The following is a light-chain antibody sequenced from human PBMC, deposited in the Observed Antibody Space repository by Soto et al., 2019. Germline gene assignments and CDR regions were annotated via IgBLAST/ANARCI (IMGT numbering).Light chain of an antibody. J-gene: IGKJ4*01. CDR2: DAS. Sequence: DIQMTQSPSTLSASVGDRVTITCRASQSLSGWLAWYQQKKGKAPKILMYDASTLQSGVPSRFRGSGSGTEFTLPISRLQPDDFPTYYCQQYNSYLVTFGGGTKVDIK. CDR3: QQYNSYLVT. CDR1: QSLSGW. V-gene: IGKV1-5*01.